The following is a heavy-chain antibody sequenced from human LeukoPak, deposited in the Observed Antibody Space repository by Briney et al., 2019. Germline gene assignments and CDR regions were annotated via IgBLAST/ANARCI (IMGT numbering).Heavy chain of an antibody. J-gene: IGHJ4*02. Sequence: GGSLRLSCAASGFTFSNYWMTWVRQAPGKGLEWVANIKRDGSEKYYADSVKGRFTISRDNAKNSLYLQMNSLRAEDTAVYYCARDPRPYYDSGSYYIYYFDYWGQGTLVTVSS. CDR2: IKRDGSEK. D-gene: IGHD3-22*01. CDR1: GFTFSNYW. V-gene: IGHV3-7*01. CDR3: ARDPRPYYDSGSYYIYYFDY.